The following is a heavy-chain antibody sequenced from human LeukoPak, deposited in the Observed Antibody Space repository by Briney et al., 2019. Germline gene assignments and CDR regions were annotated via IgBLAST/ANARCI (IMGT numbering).Heavy chain of an antibody. D-gene: IGHD3-22*01. CDR3: ARHGTAHYYDSSGYYYVAFDI. Sequence: GESLKISCKGSGYSFTSYWIGWVRQMPGKGLEWMGIIYPGDSDTRYSPSFQGQVTISADKSISTAYLQWSSLKASDTAMYYCARHGTAHYYDSSGYYYVAFDIWGQGTMVTVSS. CDR2: IYPGDSDT. J-gene: IGHJ3*02. CDR1: GYSFTSYW. V-gene: IGHV5-51*01.